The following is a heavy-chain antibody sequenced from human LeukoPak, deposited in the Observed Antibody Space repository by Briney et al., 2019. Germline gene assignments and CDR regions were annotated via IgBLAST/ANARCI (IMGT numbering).Heavy chain of an antibody. V-gene: IGHV3-21*05. Sequence: GGSLRLSCAASGFTFSSYSMNWVRQAPGKGLEWVSYISSSSYIYYADSVKGRFTISRDNAKNTLYLQMNSLRAEDTAMYYCASSSWWSGPPRFDPWGQGTLVTVSS. CDR3: ASSSWWSGPPRFDP. CDR2: ISSSSYI. J-gene: IGHJ5*02. D-gene: IGHD3-3*01. CDR1: GFTFSSYS.